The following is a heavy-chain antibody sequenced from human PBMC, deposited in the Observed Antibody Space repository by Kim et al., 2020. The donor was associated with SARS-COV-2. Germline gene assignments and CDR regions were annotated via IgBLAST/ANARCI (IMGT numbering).Heavy chain of an antibody. Sequence: GGSLRLSCAASGFTFSSYSMNWVRQAPGKGLEWVSSISSSSSYIYYADSVKGRFTISRDNAKNSLYLQMNSLRAEDTAVYYCARPHYPVEMATITWDAYYWGQGTLVTVSS. J-gene: IGHJ4*02. D-gene: IGHD5-12*01. CDR1: GFTFSSYS. CDR3: ARPHYPVEMATITWDAYY. CDR2: ISSSSSYI. V-gene: IGHV3-21*01.